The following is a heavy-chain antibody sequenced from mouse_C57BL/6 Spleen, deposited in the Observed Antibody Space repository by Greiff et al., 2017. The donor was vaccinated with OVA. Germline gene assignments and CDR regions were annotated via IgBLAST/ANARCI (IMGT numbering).Heavy chain of an antibody. V-gene: IGHV1-52*01. D-gene: IGHD4-1*01. J-gene: IGHJ2*01. Sequence: VQLQQPGAELVRPGSSVKLSCKASGYTFTSYWMHWVKQRPIQGLEWIGNIDPSDSETHYNQKFKDKATLTVDKASSTAYMQRSSLTSEDSAVYYCARSRLGRVYYFDYWGQGTTLTVSS. CDR3: ARSRLGRVYYFDY. CDR2: IDPSDSET. CDR1: GYTFTSYW.